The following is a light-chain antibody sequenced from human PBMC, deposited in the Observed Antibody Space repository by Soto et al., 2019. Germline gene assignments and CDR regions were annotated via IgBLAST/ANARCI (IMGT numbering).Light chain of an antibody. CDR3: QQFDNWPWT. V-gene: IGKV1-9*01. CDR2: AAS. CDR1: QGISSY. J-gene: IGKJ1*01. Sequence: DIQMTQSPSSLSASVGDRVTITCRASQGISSYLAWYQQKPGKAPKLLIYAASTLQSGVPSRFSGSGSGTDFTLTISSLQSEDFAVYYCQQFDNWPWTFGQGTKVDIK.